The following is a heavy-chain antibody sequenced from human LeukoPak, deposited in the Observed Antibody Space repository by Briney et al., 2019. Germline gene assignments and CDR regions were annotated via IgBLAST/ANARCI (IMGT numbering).Heavy chain of an antibody. D-gene: IGHD3-22*01. CDR3: SRFYSSGWASGAFDI. J-gene: IGHJ3*02. V-gene: IGHV3-49*04. Sequence: PGGSLRLSCTPSGFTFSDYAVSWVRQAPGKGLEWIGFIRNKANGGTTEYAASVKGRFTISSDDSKTLAHLQMSSLKTEDTAVYYCSRFYSSGWASGAFDIWGQGTMVTVSS. CDR2: IRNKANGGTT. CDR1: GFTFSDYA.